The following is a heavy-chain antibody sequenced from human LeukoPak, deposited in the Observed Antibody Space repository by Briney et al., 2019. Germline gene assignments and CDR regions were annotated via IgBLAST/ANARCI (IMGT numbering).Heavy chain of an antibody. J-gene: IGHJ4*02. CDR2: INHSGST. Sequence: SETLSLTCAVYGGSFSGYYWSWIRQPPGKGLEWIGEINHSGSTNYNPSLKSRVTISVDTSKNQFSLKLSSVTAADTAVYYCARQTGTTSGDYWGQGTLVTVSS. CDR1: GGSFSGYY. CDR3: ARQTGTTSGDY. V-gene: IGHV4-34*01. D-gene: IGHD1-1*01.